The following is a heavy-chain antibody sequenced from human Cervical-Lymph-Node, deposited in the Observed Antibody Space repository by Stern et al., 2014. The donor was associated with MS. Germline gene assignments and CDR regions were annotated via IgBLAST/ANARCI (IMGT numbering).Heavy chain of an antibody. CDR1: GGSMKSYH. J-gene: IGHJ2*01. V-gene: IGHV4-39*01. D-gene: IGHD2-15*01. CDR2: IYYSGST. CDR3: ARQGYCSGGSCYYWYFDL. Sequence: QLQLQESGPGLVKPSETLSLTCTVSGGSMKSYHWGWIRQSPGKGLDWIGTIYYSGSTYYNHSLKSRVTISVDSSNPQFSRRLTSVTAADTAVYYCARQGYCSGGSCYYWYFDLWGRGTLVTVSS.